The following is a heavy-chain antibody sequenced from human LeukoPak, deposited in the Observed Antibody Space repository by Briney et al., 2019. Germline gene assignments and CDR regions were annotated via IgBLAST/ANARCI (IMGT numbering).Heavy chain of an antibody. V-gene: IGHV3-23*01. J-gene: IGHJ6*02. CDR3: AKVAEYYYYYGMDV. CDR2: ISGSGGST. CDR1: GFTFSSYA. Sequence: GGSLRLSCEASGFTFSSYAMSWVRQAPGKGLEWVSAISGSGGSTYYADSVKGRFTISRDNSKNTLYLQMNSLRAEDTAVYYCAKVAEYYYYYGMDVWGQGTTVTVSS.